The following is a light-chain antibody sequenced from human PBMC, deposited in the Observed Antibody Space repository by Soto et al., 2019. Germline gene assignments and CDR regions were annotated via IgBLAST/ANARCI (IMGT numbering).Light chain of an antibody. CDR3: AAWDDSLNGVV. V-gene: IGLV1-44*01. Sequence: QSVVTQPPSASGTPGQRVTIACSGSSSNIGRNTVHWYQQLPGTTPKLLIYSNDQRPSGVPDRFSGSQSDSSASLAISGLQSEDEADYYCAAWDDSLNGVVFGGGTKLTVL. CDR2: SND. CDR1: SSNIGRNT. J-gene: IGLJ2*01.